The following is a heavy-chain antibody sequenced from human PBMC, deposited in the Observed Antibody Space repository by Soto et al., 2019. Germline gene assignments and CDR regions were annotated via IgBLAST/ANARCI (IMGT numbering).Heavy chain of an antibody. J-gene: IGHJ5*02. CDR1: GGSFSGYY. D-gene: IGHD3-3*01. Sequence: SETLSLTCAVYGGSFSGYYWSWIRQPPGKGLEWIGEINHSGSTNYNPSLKSRVTISVDTSKNQFSLKLSSVTAADTAVYYCARDYDFWSGYYRRGWFEPWGQGTLDTVS. CDR2: INHSGST. V-gene: IGHV4-34*01. CDR3: ARDYDFWSGYYRRGWFEP.